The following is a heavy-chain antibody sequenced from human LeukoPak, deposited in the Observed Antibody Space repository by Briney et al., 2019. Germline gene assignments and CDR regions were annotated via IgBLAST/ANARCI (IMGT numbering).Heavy chain of an antibody. CDR1: GGSISSSSYY. Sequence: SETLSLTCTVSGGSISSSSYYWGWIRQPPGKGLEWIGSIYYSGSTYNNPSLKSRVTISVDTSKNQFSLKLSSVTAADTAVYYCARQASGPGGSGSYYRGFYYYYYMDVWGKGTTVTISS. D-gene: IGHD3-10*01. CDR3: ARQASGPGGSGSYYRGFYYYYYMDV. CDR2: IYYSGST. V-gene: IGHV4-39*01. J-gene: IGHJ6*03.